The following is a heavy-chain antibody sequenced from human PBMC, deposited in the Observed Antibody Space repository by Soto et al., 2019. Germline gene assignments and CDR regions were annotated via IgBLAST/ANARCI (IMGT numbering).Heavy chain of an antibody. J-gene: IGHJ6*02. CDR2: IYYSGST. CDR3: ARSGYSYGYYYYYGMDV. V-gene: IGHV4-59*01. D-gene: IGHD5-18*01. CDR1: GGSISSYY. Sequence: SETLSLTCTVSGGSISSYYWSWIRQPPGKGLEWIGYIYYSGSTNYNPSLKSRVTISVDTSKNQFSLKLSSVTAADTAVYYCARSGYSYGYYYYYGMDVWGQGTTVTVSS.